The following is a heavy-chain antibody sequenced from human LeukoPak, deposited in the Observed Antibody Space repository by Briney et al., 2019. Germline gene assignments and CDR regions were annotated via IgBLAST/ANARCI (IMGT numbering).Heavy chain of an antibody. CDR3: ARERGRVRGVISYYYYGMDV. CDR1: GFTVSSNY. CDR2: IYSGGST. V-gene: IGHV3-66*01. D-gene: IGHD3-10*01. Sequence: GGSLRLSCAASGFTVSSNYMSWVRQAPGKGLEWVSVIYSGGSTYYADSVKGRFTISRDNSKNTLYLQMNSLRAEDTAVYYCARERGRVRGVISYYYYGMDVWGQGTTVTVSS. J-gene: IGHJ6*02.